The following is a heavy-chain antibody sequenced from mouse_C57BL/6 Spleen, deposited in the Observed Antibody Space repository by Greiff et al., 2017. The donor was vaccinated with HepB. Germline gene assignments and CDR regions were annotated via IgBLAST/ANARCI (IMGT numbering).Heavy chain of an antibody. Sequence: QVQLKQPGAELVKPGASVKLSCKASGYTFTSYWMHWVKQRPGQGLEWIGMIHPNSGSTNYNEKFKSKATLTVDKSSSTAYMQLSSLTSEDSAVYDCARTTAQAWYFDVWGTGTTVTVSS. CDR2: IHPNSGST. CDR1: GYTFTSYW. D-gene: IGHD3-2*02. V-gene: IGHV1-64*01. CDR3: ARTTAQAWYFDV. J-gene: IGHJ1*03.